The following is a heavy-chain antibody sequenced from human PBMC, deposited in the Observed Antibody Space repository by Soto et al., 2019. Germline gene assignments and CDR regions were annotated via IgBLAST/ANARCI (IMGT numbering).Heavy chain of an antibody. CDR3: ARGAPLDYYDSSGPNSGFDY. J-gene: IGHJ4*02. CDR1: GGSISSGGYY. V-gene: IGHV4-31*03. CDR2: IYYSGST. D-gene: IGHD3-22*01. Sequence: SETLSLTCTVSGGSISSGGYYWSWIRQHPGKGLEWIGYIYYSGSTYYNPSLKSRVTISVDTSKNQFSLKLSSVTAADTAVYYCARGAPLDYYDSSGPNSGFDYWGQGTLVTVS.